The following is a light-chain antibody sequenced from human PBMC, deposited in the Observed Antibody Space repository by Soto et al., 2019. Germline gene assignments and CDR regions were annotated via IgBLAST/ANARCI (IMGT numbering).Light chain of an antibody. J-gene: IGKJ5*01. CDR1: QSLLHSNGNIY. CDR2: LGS. Sequence: DLVMTQSPLSLPVTPGEPASISCRSSQSLLHSNGNIYLDWYLQKAGQSPQLLIYLGSNRASGVPDRFSGSGSGAVFTLKISRVEADDVGVYYCMQALQTPITFGQGTRLEIK. CDR3: MQALQTPIT. V-gene: IGKV2-28*01.